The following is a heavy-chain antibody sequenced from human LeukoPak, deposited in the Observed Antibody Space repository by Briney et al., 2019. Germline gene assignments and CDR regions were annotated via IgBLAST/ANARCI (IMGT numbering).Heavy chain of an antibody. D-gene: IGHD3-22*01. Sequence: KXDGSEKYYVDSVKGRFTISRDNAKNSLYLQMNSLRAEDTAVYYCARADYDSSGYYPLFDYWGQGTLVTVSS. V-gene: IGHV3-7*01. CDR2: KXDGSEK. J-gene: IGHJ4*02. CDR3: ARADYDSSGYYPLFDY.